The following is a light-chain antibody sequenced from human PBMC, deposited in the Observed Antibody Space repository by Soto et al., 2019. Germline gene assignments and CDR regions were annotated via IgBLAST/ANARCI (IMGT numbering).Light chain of an antibody. J-gene: IGLJ2*01. CDR2: DVS. CDR3: SSYTSRSTLGV. Sequence: QSALTQPASVSGSPGQSITISCTGTNSDIGGYNYVSWYQQHPGKAPTLMIYDVSNRPSGGSYRLSGSKSGNTASLTISGLEAEDEADYYCSSYTSRSTLGVFGGGTKLTVL. CDR1: NSDIGGYNY. V-gene: IGLV2-14*03.